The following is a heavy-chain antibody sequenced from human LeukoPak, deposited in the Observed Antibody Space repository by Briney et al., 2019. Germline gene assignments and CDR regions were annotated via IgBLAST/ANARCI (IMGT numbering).Heavy chain of an antibody. D-gene: IGHD3-16*01. J-gene: IGHJ2*01. CDR2: ISWDGGIT. V-gene: IGHV3-43D*03. Sequence: GGSLRLSCAASGFTFDDCVMHWVRQAPGEGLEWVSLISWDGGITYCGDSVKGRFTISRDNSKNSLYLQMDSLRAEDTALYYCAKVGGAGDDWYFDLWGRGTLVTVSS. CDR1: GFTFDDCV. CDR3: AKVGGAGDDWYFDL.